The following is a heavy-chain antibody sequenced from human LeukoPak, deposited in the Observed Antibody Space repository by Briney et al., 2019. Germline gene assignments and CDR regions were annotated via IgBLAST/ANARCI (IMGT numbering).Heavy chain of an antibody. Sequence: ASVKVSCKASGYTFTSYGISWVRQAPGQGLEWMGWISAYNGNTNYAQKLQGRVTMTTDTSTSTAYMEQRSLRSDDTAVYYCARDGSIFGVGNWFDPWGQGTLVTVSS. CDR1: GYTFTSYG. D-gene: IGHD3-3*01. CDR2: ISAYNGNT. V-gene: IGHV1-18*01. J-gene: IGHJ5*02. CDR3: ARDGSIFGVGNWFDP.